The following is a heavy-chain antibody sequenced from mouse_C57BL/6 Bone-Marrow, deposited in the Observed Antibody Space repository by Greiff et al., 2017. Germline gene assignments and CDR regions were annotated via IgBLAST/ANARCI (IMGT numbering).Heavy chain of an antibody. Sequence: EVKVVESGGGLVKPGGSLKLSCAASGFTFSSYAMSWVRQTPEKRLEWVATISDGGSYTYYPDNVKGRFTISRDNAKNNLYLQMSHLKSEDTAMYYCAREGLLLRYFDYWGQGTTLTVSS. J-gene: IGHJ2*01. D-gene: IGHD1-1*01. CDR3: AREGLLLRYFDY. CDR1: GFTFSSYA. CDR2: ISDGGSYT. V-gene: IGHV5-4*01.